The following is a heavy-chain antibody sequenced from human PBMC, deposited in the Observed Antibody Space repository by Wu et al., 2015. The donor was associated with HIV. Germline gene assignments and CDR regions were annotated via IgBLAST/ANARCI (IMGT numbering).Heavy chain of an antibody. D-gene: IGHD6-13*01. Sequence: QVQLVQSGAEVKRLGSSVKVSCKSSKDTFTHYAVAWVRQAPGQGLEWMGGIIPSFPSTTYAPKFRGRLTITTDKATTTAYMELTSLKSEDTAIFYCVRGDVLVTAGTFDSYHYVMDVWGQGTTVTVYS. CDR2: IIPSFPST. V-gene: IGHV1-69*05. J-gene: IGHJ6*02. CDR3: VRGDVLVTAGTFDSYHYVMDV. CDR1: KDTFTHYA.